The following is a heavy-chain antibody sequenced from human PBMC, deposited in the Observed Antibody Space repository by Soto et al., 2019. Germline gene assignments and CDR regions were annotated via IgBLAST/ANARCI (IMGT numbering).Heavy chain of an antibody. J-gene: IGHJ6*01. CDR1: GFTFRSYW. CDR3: AGGSTYDFWSGYIYYGMDV. Sequence: EVQVMESGGGLVQPGGSLRLSCAASGFTFRSYWLNWVRQAPGKGLEWVANINQDGSEKYYVDSVKGRFTISRDNAKNSLYLQMNCLRVEDTAVYYCAGGSTYDFWSGYIYYGMDVWGQGTTVTVSS. V-gene: IGHV3-7*03. D-gene: IGHD3-3*01. CDR2: INQDGSEK.